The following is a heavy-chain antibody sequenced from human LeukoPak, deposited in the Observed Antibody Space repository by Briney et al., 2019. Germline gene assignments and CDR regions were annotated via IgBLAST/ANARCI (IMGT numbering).Heavy chain of an antibody. Sequence: ASVKVSCEASGYTFTGYYMHWVRQAPGQGLEWMGWINPNSGGTNYAQKFQGRVTMTRDTSISTAYMELSRLRSDDTAVYYCARARQLVSSLRYWGQGTLVTVSS. CDR3: ARARQLVSSLRY. J-gene: IGHJ4*02. V-gene: IGHV1-2*02. CDR1: GYTFTGYY. D-gene: IGHD6-6*01. CDR2: INPNSGGT.